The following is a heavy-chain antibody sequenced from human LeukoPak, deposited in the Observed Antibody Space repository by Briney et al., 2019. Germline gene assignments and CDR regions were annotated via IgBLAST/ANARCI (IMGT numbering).Heavy chain of an antibody. Sequence: GGSLRLSCAASGFTFSRYEMNWVRQAPGKGLEWVSAITGSGGTTYYADSVKGRFTISRDNVKNSLYLQMTSLRAEDTAVYYCARDLITTITFDSWGQGTLVTVSS. J-gene: IGHJ4*02. CDR1: GFTFSRYE. CDR3: ARDLITTITFDS. CDR2: ITGSGGTT. D-gene: IGHD4-11*01. V-gene: IGHV3-48*03.